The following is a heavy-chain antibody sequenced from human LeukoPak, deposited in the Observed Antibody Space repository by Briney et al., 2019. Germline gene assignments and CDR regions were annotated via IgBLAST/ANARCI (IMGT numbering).Heavy chain of an antibody. V-gene: IGHV3-7*01. D-gene: IGHD3-9*01. CDR3: ARHFSLRYFDWLFDSYHFDY. Sequence: GGSLRLSCAASGFTFSSYWMSWVRQAPGKGLEWVANIKQEGSEKYYVDSVKGRFTISRDNAKNSLYLQMNSLRAEDTAVYYCARHFSLRYFDWLFDSYHFDYWGRGTLVTVSS. CDR1: GFTFSSYW. CDR2: IKQEGSEK. J-gene: IGHJ4*02.